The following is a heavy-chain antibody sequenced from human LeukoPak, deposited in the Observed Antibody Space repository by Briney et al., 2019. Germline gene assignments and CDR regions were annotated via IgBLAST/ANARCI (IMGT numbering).Heavy chain of an antibody. V-gene: IGHV3-23*01. D-gene: IGHD6-13*01. Sequence: HSGGSLRLSCAASGFTFSSYAMSWVRQAPGKGLEWVSAISGSGGSTYYADSVKGRFTISRDNSKNTLYLQMNSLRAEDTAVYYCAKDSSSSWSVENFDYWGQGTLVTVSS. CDR3: AKDSSSSWSVENFDY. CDR2: ISGSGGST. J-gene: IGHJ4*02. CDR1: GFTFSSYA.